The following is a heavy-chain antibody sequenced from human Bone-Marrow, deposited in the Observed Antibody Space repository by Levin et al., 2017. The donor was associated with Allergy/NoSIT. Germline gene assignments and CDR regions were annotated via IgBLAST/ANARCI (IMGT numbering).Heavy chain of an antibody. CDR1: GYTYTKYP. CDR3: VHLAGVDL. J-gene: IGHJ2*01. CDR2: INTTTGNP. V-gene: IGHV7-4-1*02. Sequence: ASVKVSCKPSGYTYTKYPLNWVRQAPGQGLEWMGWINTTTGNPTYARDFTGRFVFSFDTSVKTAYLQISSLQADDTAIYFCVHLAGVDLWGRGTPVTVSS. D-gene: IGHD3-16*01.